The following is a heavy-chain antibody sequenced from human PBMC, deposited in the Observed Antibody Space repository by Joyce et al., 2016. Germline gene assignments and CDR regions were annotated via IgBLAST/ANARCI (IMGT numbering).Heavy chain of an antibody. D-gene: IGHD3-9*01. CDR1: GFTLSHYW. V-gene: IGHV3-74*01. CDR3: ASDMTGYRDW. CDR2: INPAESIT. Sequence: EVQVVESGGALVQPGGSLRLSCAASGFTLSHYWVHWVRQSPGKGLVWVSRINPAESITDYADSVKGRFTISRDNGEDTVSLQMHSLRVEDTAVYYCASDMTGYRDWWGQGTLVSVSS. J-gene: IGHJ4*02.